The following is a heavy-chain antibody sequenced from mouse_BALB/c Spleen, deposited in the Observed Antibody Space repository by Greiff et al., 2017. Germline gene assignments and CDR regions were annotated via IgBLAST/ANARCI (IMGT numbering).Heavy chain of an antibody. D-gene: IGHD2-3*01. Sequence: LKQPGSELVRPGASVKLSCKASGYTFTSYWMHWVKQRHGQGLEWIGNIYPGSGSTNYDEKFKSKGTLTVDTSSSTAYMHLSSLTSEDSAVYYCTRDGYYLDYWGQGTTLTVSS. J-gene: IGHJ2*01. CDR2: IYPGSGST. V-gene: IGHV1S22*01. CDR3: TRDGYYLDY. CDR1: GYTFTSYW.